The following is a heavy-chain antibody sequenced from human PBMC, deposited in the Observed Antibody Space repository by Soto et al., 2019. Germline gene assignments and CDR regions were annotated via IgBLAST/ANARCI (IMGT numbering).Heavy chain of an antibody. CDR3: TRDEFYTVTDGFDY. V-gene: IGHV3-49*03. CDR2: IRSKAYGGTT. Sequence: RLSCTASGFTFGDYAMSWFRQAPGKGLEWVGFIRSKAYGGTTEYAASVKGRFTISRDDSKSIAYLQMNSLKTEDTAVYYCTRDEFYTVTDGFDYWGQGTLVTVSS. CDR1: GFTFGDYA. J-gene: IGHJ4*02. D-gene: IGHD4-17*01.